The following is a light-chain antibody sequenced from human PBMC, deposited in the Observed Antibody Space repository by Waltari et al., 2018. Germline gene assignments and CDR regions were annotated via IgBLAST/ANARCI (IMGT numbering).Light chain of an antibody. CDR1: QSVSSSY. J-gene: IGKJ2*01. Sequence: EIVLTQSPGTLSLSPGERGTLSCRASQSVSSSYLAWYQQTPGQAPRLLIYGASSRATGIPDRFSGSGSGTDFTLTISRLEPEDFAVYYCQQYGSSPYTFGQGTKLEIK. V-gene: IGKV3-20*01. CDR3: QQYGSSPYT. CDR2: GAS.